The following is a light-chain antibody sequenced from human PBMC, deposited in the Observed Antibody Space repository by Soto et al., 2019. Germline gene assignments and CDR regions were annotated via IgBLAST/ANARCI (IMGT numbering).Light chain of an antibody. CDR1: QSLSFN. CDR2: AAS. J-gene: IGKJ1*01. Sequence: EIVMTQSPATLSVSPGERATLSCRAGQSLSFNLAWYQQKPGQAPRLLIYAASTRATGIPARFSGSGSGTEFTLTISSLQSEDFAVYYCQQYYRWPQTFGQGTKVEIK. CDR3: QQYYRWPQT. V-gene: IGKV3-15*01.